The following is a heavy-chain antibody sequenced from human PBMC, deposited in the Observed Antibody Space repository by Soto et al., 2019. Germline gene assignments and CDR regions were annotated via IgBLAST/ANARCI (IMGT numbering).Heavy chain of an antibody. J-gene: IGHJ3*02. CDR3: ARKGLNVAFDM. CDR2: TRNKANSYTT. V-gene: IGHV3-72*01. Sequence: PGGSLRLSCAASGFTFSDHYMDWVRQAPGKGLEWVGRTRNKANSYTTEYAASVKGRFTISRDDSKNSLYLQMNSLKTEDTAVYYGARKGLNVAFDMWGKGTMVTV. CDR1: GFTFSDHY.